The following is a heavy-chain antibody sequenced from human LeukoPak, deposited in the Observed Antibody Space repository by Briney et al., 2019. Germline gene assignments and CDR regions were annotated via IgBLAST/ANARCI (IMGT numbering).Heavy chain of an antibody. CDR3: ASRMTTVISRDAFDI. Sequence: GESLKISCKGSGYSFTSYSFSNYWIGWVRQVPGKGLEWVGIIFPGDSDTRYSPSFQGQVTMSADKSINTAHLQWSSLKASDTAMYYCASRMTTVISRDAFDIWGQGTMVTVSS. D-gene: IGHD4-17*01. J-gene: IGHJ3*02. CDR1: GYSFTSYSFSNYW. CDR2: IFPGDSDT. V-gene: IGHV5-51*01.